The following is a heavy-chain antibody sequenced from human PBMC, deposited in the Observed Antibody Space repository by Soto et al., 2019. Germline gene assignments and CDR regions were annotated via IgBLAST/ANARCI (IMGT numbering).Heavy chain of an antibody. CDR3: ARGYCSGGSCYSGPFDY. J-gene: IGHJ4*02. D-gene: IGHD2-15*01. CDR1: GGTFSSYA. Sequence: QVQLVQSGAEVKKPGSSVKVSCKASGGTFSSYAISWVRQAPGQGLEWMGGIIPIFGTANYAQKFQGRVTITAEESTSTAYMELSSLRSEDTAVYYCARGYCSGGSCYSGPFDYWCQGTLVTVSS. V-gene: IGHV1-69*12. CDR2: IIPIFGTA.